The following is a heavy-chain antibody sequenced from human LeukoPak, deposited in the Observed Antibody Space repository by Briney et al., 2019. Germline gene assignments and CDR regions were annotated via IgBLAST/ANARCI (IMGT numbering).Heavy chain of an antibody. J-gene: IGHJ5*02. V-gene: IGHV4-34*01. CDR1: GGSFSGYY. CDR2: INHSGST. CDR3: ASGPRSNWFDP. Sequence: PSETLSLTCAVYGGSFSGYYWSWIRQPPGKGLEWIGEINHSGSTNCNPSLKSRVTISVDTSKNQFSLKLSSMTAADTAVYYCASGPRSNWFDPWGQGTLVTVSS.